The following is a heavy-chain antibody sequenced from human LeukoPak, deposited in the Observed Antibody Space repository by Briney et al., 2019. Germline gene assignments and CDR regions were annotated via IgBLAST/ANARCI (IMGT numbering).Heavy chain of an antibody. J-gene: IGHJ4*02. CDR3: ARPTEGITIFGVVRRPSFDY. CDR2: IWYDGSNK. Sequence: GRSLRLSCAASGFTFSSYGMHWVRQAPGEGLEWVAVIWYDGSNKYYADSVKGRFTISRDNSKNTLYLQMNSLRAEDTAVYYCARPTEGITIFGVVRRPSFDYWGQGTLVTVSS. D-gene: IGHD3-3*01. V-gene: IGHV3-33*01. CDR1: GFTFSSYG.